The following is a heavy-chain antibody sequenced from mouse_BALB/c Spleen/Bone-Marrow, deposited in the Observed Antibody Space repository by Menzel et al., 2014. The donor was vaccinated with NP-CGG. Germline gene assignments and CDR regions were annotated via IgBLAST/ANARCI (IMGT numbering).Heavy chain of an antibody. CDR2: IHPGSGGT. D-gene: IGHD2-4*01. V-gene: IGHV1-15*01. CDR3: TREGLRVAGWAD. J-gene: IGHJ3*01. CDR1: GYTFTDYE. Sequence: QVQLKQSGAELVMPGASVKLSCKALGYTFTDYEMHWVKQTPVHGLEWIGAIHPGSGGTAYNQKFKGKATLTADKASSTAYMELSSRTAEDAAVYYCTREGLRVAGWADWGQGTLGTVSA.